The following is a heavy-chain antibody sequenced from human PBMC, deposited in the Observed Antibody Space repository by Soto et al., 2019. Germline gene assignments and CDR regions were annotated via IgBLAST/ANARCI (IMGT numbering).Heavy chain of an antibody. CDR1: GYTFTNNW. CDR2: IHPSDPDA. V-gene: IGHV5-51*01. J-gene: IGHJ5*02. CDR3: VRQGVRSSGWFDL. D-gene: IGHD3-22*01. Sequence: PGESLKISCKGSGYTFTNNWIGWVRQKPGKGLEWMGLIHPSDPDARYSPSFQGQVTFSADRSISTAHLQWTSVQASDTAIYYCVRQGVRSSGWFDLWGQGTQVTVSS.